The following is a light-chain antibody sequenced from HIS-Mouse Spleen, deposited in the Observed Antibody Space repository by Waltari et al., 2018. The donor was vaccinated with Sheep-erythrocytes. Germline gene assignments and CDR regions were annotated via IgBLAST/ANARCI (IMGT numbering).Light chain of an antibody. CDR3: SSYTSSSTVV. CDR2: DVS. V-gene: IGLV2-14*03. J-gene: IGLJ2*01. Sequence: QSALTQPASVSGSPGQSITLSCTGTSRYVGGYNYVSWYQQHPGKAPKLMIYDVSNRPSGVSNRFSGSKSGNTASLTISGLQAEDEADYYCSSYTSSSTVVFGGGTKLTVL. CDR1: SRYVGGYNY.